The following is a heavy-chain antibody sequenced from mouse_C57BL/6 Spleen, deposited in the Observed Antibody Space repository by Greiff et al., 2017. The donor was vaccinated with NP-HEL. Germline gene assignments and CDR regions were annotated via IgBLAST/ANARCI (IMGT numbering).Heavy chain of an antibody. CDR2: IRNKANGYTT. Sequence: EVQRVESGGGLVQPGGSLSLSCAASGFTFTDYYMSWVRQPPGKALEWLGFIRNKANGYTTEYSASVKGRFTISRDKSQSILYLQMNALRAEDSATYYCARSPTILYYAMDYWGQGTSVTVSS. V-gene: IGHV7-3*01. CDR3: ARSPTILYYAMDY. J-gene: IGHJ4*01. CDR1: GFTFTDYY.